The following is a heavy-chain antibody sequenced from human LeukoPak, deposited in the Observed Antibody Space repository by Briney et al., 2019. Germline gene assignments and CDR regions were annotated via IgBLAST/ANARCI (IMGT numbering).Heavy chain of an antibody. J-gene: IGHJ4*02. CDR1: GFSFSSYA. CDR2: ISGSGRST. Sequence: GGSLRXSCTVSGFSFSSYAMSWVRRAPGKGLEWVSAISGSGRSTFYADSVKGRFTISRDNSKNTVYLQMNSLRAEDTAVYYCAKYTGRYWGQGTLVTVSS. D-gene: IGHD3-10*01. V-gene: IGHV3-23*01. CDR3: AKYTGRY.